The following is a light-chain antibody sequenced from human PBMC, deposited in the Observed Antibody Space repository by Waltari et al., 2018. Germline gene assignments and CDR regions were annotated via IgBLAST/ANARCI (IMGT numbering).Light chain of an antibody. J-gene: IGLJ2*01. CDR1: SSDVGAYNY. Sequence: QSALTQPPSASGSPGQSVTIPCTGTSSDVGAYNYVSWYQQHPGKAPKLMIYEVTNRPSGVPDRFSGSKSGNTASLSVSGLQAEDEADYYCSSYAGHNNLVIFGGGTKLTVL. V-gene: IGLV2-8*01. CDR2: EVT. CDR3: SSYAGHNNLVI.